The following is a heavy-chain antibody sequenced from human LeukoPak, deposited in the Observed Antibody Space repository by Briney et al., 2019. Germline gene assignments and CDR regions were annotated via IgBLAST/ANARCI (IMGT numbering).Heavy chain of an antibody. J-gene: IGHJ4*02. CDR3: ASLAAYYYGSGSSD. Sequence: GGSLRLSCAASGFTFSSYWISWVRQAPGKGLEWVANIKGDGSEKYYVDSVKGRFTISRDNAKNSVYLQMNSLRAEDTAVYFCASLAAYYYGSGSSDWGQGTLVTVSS. CDR2: IKGDGSEK. V-gene: IGHV3-7*01. D-gene: IGHD3-10*01. CDR1: GFTFSSYW.